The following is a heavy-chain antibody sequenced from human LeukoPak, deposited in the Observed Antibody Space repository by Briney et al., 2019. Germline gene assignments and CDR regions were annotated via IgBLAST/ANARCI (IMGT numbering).Heavy chain of an antibody. V-gene: IGHV3-23*01. CDR2: ISGSGGST. J-gene: IGHJ4*02. CDR1: GFNFSSYS. CDR3: AKELGAYGSGSPYFDY. Sequence: GGSLRLSCAASGFNFSSYSVSWVRQAPGKGLEWVSAISGSGGSTYYADSVKGRFTISRDNSKNTLYLQMNSLRAEDTAVYYCAKELGAYGSGSPYFDYWGQGTLVTVSS. D-gene: IGHD3-10*01.